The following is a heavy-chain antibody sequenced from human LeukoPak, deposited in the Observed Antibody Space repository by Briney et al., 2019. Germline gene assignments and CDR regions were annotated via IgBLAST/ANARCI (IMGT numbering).Heavy chain of an antibody. Sequence: GGSLRLSCAASGFTFSRYWMSWVRQAPGKGLEWVSYISSSGSTIYYADSVKGRFTISRDNAKNSLYLQMNSLRAEDTAVYYCAREGSAVRGVCDYWGQGTLVTVSS. V-gene: IGHV3-48*03. D-gene: IGHD3-10*01. J-gene: IGHJ4*02. CDR3: AREGSAVRGVCDY. CDR2: ISSSGSTI. CDR1: GFTFSRYW.